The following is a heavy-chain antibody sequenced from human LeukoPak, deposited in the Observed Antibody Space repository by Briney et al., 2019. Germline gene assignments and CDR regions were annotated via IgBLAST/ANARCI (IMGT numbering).Heavy chain of an antibody. Sequence: GGSLRLSCSASGFTFSRYAMCWVRQAPGKGLEWVSVIYSGGSTYYADSVKGRFTISRDNSKNTLYLQMNSLRAEDTAVYYCARYHYDSSGYPYYFDYWGQGTLVTVSS. CDR2: IYSGGST. V-gene: IGHV3-53*01. CDR3: ARYHYDSSGYPYYFDY. CDR1: GFTFSRYA. J-gene: IGHJ4*02. D-gene: IGHD3-22*01.